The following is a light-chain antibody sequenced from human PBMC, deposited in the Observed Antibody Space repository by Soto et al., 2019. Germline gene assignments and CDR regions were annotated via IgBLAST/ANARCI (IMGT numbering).Light chain of an antibody. CDR3: QHLNAFPHVT. Sequence: GDRVTITCRASRDISDSLAWYRQEPGKAPKLLIFAASSLHIGVPSRFSGSGSGTIFTLTISSLQPEDFATYYCQHLNAFPHVTFGPGTKVDI. CDR2: AAS. CDR1: RDISDS. V-gene: IGKV1-9*01. J-gene: IGKJ3*01.